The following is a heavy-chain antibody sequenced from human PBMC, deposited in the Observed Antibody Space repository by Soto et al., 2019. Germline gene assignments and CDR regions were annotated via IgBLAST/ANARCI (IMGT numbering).Heavy chain of an antibody. Sequence: SLRLSCAASGFTFSSYAMSWVRQAPGKGLEWVSAISGSGGSTYYADSVKGRFTISRDNSKNTLYLQMNSLRAEDTAVYYCAKDRSPITIFGVVTYFDYWGQGTLVTVSS. CDR1: GFTFSSYA. J-gene: IGHJ4*02. CDR2: ISGSGGST. CDR3: AKDRSPITIFGVVTYFDY. D-gene: IGHD3-3*01. V-gene: IGHV3-23*01.